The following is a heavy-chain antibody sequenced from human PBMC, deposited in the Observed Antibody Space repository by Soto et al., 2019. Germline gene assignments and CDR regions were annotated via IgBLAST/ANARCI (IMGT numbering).Heavy chain of an antibody. Sequence: GGSLRLSCAASGFTFSSSGIHGVRQAPGKGLEWVAVISYDGSNKFYIDSVKGRFTVSRDNSKNTLYLQMSSLRAEDTAVYYCAKDRQADFWRLPSPMDVWGQGTTVTVSS. V-gene: IGHV3-30*18. D-gene: IGHD3-3*01. CDR2: ISYDGSNK. CDR1: GFTFSSSG. J-gene: IGHJ6*02. CDR3: AKDRQADFWRLPSPMDV.